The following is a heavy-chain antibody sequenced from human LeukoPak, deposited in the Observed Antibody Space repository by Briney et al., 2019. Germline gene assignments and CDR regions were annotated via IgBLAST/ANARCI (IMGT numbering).Heavy chain of an antibody. J-gene: IGHJ4*02. CDR2: INTDTRGT. V-gene: IGHV3-74*01. CDR1: GFTFSDYW. CDR3: ARAGAYHFDN. D-gene: IGHD3-16*01. Sequence: GGSLRLSCAASGFTFSDYWMHWVRQAPGKGLVWVSIINTDTRGTYYADSVKGRFTISRDNAKNTLYLQMNSRRAEDTAVYYCARAGAYHFDNWGQGTLVTVSS.